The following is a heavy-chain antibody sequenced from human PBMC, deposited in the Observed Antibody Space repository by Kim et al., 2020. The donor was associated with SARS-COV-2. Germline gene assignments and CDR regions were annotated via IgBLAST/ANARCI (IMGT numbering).Heavy chain of an antibody. D-gene: IGHD1-1*01. J-gene: IGHJ4*02. CDR2: IYPGDSDT. Sequence: GESLKISCKGSGYSFTSYWIGWVRQMPGKGLEWMGIIYPGDSDTRYSPSFQGQVTISADKSISTAYLQWSSLKASDTAMYYCARPMVATTGTTPEYYFDYWGQGTLVTVSS. CDR1: GYSFTSYW. CDR3: ARPMVATTGTTPEYYFDY. V-gene: IGHV5-51*01.